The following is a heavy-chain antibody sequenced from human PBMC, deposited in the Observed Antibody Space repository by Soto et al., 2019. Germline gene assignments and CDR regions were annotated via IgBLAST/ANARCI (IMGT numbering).Heavy chain of an antibody. CDR1: GGTFSTYG. J-gene: IGHJ6*02. D-gene: IGHD4-4*01. V-gene: IGHV1-69*18. CDR2: IIPLIGTA. Sequence: QVQLVQSGAEVRKPGSSVTGSCKASGGTFSTYGITWVRPAPGQGLAWMGNIIPLIGTANYAQRFRGRVTSTADESTNTANMELTSLRSAETAVDYCARVVMTTVPASFYYGLDVWGQGTTVTVSS. CDR3: ARVVMTTVPASFYYGLDV.